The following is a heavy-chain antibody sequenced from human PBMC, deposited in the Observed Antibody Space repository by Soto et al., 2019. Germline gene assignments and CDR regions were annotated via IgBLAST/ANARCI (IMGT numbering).Heavy chain of an antibody. V-gene: IGHV3-7*01. CDR2: IKQDGSER. CDR1: GFTFSNYC. D-gene: IGHD1-7*01. J-gene: IGHJ4*02. CDR3: ARSPGISGITFFDF. Sequence: PGGLLRLSCGAAGFTFSNYCMSCVRQAPGKGLEWVANIKQDGSERYYVDSVKGRFTISRDDAKNSLYLQMNSLRAEDTSVYYCARSPGISGITFFDFWGQGIPVTVSS.